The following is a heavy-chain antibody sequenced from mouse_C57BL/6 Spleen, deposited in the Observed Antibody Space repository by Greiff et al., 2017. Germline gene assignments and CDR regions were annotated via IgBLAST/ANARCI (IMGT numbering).Heavy chain of an antibody. D-gene: IGHD1-1*01. CDR2: ISDGGSYT. CDR1: GFTFSSYA. CDR3: ARHGSSYWYFDV. V-gene: IGHV5-4*03. J-gene: IGHJ1*03. Sequence: EVKLMESGGGLVKPGGSLKLSCAASGFTFSSYAMSWVRQTPEKRLEWVATISDGGSYTYYPDNVKGRFTISRDNAKNNLYLQMSHLKSEDTAMYYCARHGSSYWYFDVWGTGTTVTVSS.